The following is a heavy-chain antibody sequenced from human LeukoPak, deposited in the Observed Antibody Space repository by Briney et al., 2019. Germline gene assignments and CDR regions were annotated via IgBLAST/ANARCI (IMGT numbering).Heavy chain of an antibody. Sequence: ASVKVSCKASGYTFTSYGISWVRQAPGQGLEWMGWISAYNGNTNYAQKLQGRVTMTTDTSTSTAYMELRSLRSDDTAVYYCARVKCSGGSCYPYNWFDPWGQGTLVTVSS. CDR1: GYTFTSYG. V-gene: IGHV1-18*01. J-gene: IGHJ5*02. CDR2: ISAYNGNT. CDR3: ARVKCSGGSCYPYNWFDP. D-gene: IGHD2-15*01.